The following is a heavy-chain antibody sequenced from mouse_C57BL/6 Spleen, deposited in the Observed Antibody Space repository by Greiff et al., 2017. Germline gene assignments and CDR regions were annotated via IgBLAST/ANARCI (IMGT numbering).Heavy chain of an antibody. J-gene: IGHJ4*01. V-gene: IGHV5-12*01. Sequence: EVHLVESGGGLVQPGGSLKLSCAASGFTFSDYYMYWVRQTPEKRLEWVAYISNGGGSTYYPDTVKGRFTISRDNAKNTLYLQMSRLKSEDTAMYYCARQRGKNAMDYWGQGTSVTVSS. CDR3: ARQRGKNAMDY. CDR2: ISNGGGST. CDR1: GFTFSDYY.